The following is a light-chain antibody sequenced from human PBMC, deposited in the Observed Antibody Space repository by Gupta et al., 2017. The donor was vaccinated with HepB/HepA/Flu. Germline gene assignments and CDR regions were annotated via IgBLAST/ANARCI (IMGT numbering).Light chain of an antibody. Sequence: QSALSQPASVSGSPGQSITISCTGTSSDVGGYNLVSWYQQHPGKAPKFMIHEVSQRRSGVSNRFSGSKSGNTASVTITGLQAEDEADYYCSSYAGRGTDLVFGGGTRLTVL. CDR2: EVS. CDR3: SSYAGRGTDLV. CDR1: SSDVGGYNL. V-gene: IGLV2-23*02. J-gene: IGLJ2*01.